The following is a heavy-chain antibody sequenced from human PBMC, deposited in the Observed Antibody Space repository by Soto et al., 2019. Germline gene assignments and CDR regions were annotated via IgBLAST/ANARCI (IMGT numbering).Heavy chain of an antibody. CDR2: VWKDGNTK. CDR3: ARGAAWTDEAFDI. Sequence: QVQLVESGGGVVQPGQSLRLSCAASGFSVSNYGMHWVRQAPGKGLEWVAVVWKDGNTKHYGDSVKGRFTISRDNSKNTLELQMSSLRGEDTAVYYCARGAAWTDEAFDIWGQGPRVTVSS. J-gene: IGHJ3*02. CDR1: GFSVSNYG. D-gene: IGHD6-25*01. V-gene: IGHV3-33*01.